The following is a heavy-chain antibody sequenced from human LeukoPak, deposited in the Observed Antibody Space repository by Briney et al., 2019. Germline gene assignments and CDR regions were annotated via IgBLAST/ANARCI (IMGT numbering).Heavy chain of an antibody. Sequence: SETLSLTCAVYGGSFSGYYWSWIRQPPGKGLEWIGEINHSGSTNYNPSLRSRVTISVDTSKNQLSLKLSSVTAADTAVYYCARARPGDIVVVPAAIGMDVWGKGTTVTVSS. CDR2: INHSGST. CDR1: GGSFSGYY. D-gene: IGHD2-2*01. CDR3: ARARPGDIVVVPAAIGMDV. J-gene: IGHJ6*04. V-gene: IGHV4-34*01.